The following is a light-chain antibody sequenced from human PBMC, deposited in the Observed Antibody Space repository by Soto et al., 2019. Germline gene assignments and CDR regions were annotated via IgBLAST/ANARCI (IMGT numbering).Light chain of an antibody. CDR1: RSDIGGYSY. CDR2: EVR. CDR3: SSYTSSGALV. Sequence: QSVLTQPASVSGSPGQSITISCTGSRSDIGGYSYVSWYQQHPDKAPKVLIYEVRNRPSGVSNRFSGSKSGNTASLTISGLQAEDEADYYCSSYTSSGALVFGGGTQLTVL. J-gene: IGLJ2*01. V-gene: IGLV2-14*03.